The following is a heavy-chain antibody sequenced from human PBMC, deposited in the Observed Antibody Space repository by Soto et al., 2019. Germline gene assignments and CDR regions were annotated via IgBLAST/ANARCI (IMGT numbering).Heavy chain of an antibody. V-gene: IGHV3-15*07. CDR1: GFSFKNAG. Sequence: EVELVESGGGLVKPGVSLTLSCAASGFSFKNAGMNWVRQAPGKGLEWVGRIKNKNDGGTIDYAAFVKGRFTISRDASENTLYLHMNDLKTEDSAVYFCTGLWFGEIYNYWGQGSLVTVSS. J-gene: IGHJ4*01. CDR2: IKNKNDGGTI. CDR3: TGLWFGEIYNY. D-gene: IGHD3-10*01.